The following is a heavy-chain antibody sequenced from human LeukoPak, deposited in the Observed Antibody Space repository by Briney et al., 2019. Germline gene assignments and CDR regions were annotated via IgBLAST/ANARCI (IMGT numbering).Heavy chain of an antibody. D-gene: IGHD4-17*01. CDR1: GGSISSYY. J-gene: IGHJ4*02. CDR3: ARDNGDYEYSY. CDR2: IYYSGST. Sequence: SETLSLTCTVSGGSISSYYWSWIRQPPGKGLEWIGYIYYSGSTNYNPSLKSRVTISVDTSKNQFSLKLSSVSAADTAVYYCARDNGDYEYSYWGQGTLVTVSS. V-gene: IGHV4-59*01.